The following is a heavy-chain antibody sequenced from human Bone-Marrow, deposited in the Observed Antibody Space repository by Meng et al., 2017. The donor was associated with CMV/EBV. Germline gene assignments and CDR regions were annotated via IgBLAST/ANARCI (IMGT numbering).Heavy chain of an antibody. J-gene: IGHJ4*02. Sequence: GESLKISCAVSGVSVSTNHFNWVRQASGKGLEWVSITYPDGTTQYADSVKGRFTVSRDKSENTLYLHMKSLRGNDTAIYYCAMSDSGGRSFESWGQGTLVTVSS. CDR2: TYPDGTT. CDR1: GVSVSTNH. V-gene: IGHV3-53*01. CDR3: AMSDSGGRSFES. D-gene: IGHD3-10*01.